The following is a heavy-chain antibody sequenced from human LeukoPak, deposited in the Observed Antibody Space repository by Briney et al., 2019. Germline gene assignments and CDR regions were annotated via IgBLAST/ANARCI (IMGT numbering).Heavy chain of an antibody. CDR3: ARMQLFGLGNYYYYYMDV. D-gene: IGHD3-3*01. Sequence: GGSLRLSCAGSGFTFSSYSMNWVRQAPGKGLEWASSIGSSGRYTYYADSMKGRFSISRDNAKSSLFLQMNSLRVEDTAVYYCARMQLFGLGNYYYYYMDVWGKGTTVTVSS. CDR1: GFTFSSYS. CDR2: IGSSGRYT. V-gene: IGHV3-21*06. J-gene: IGHJ6*03.